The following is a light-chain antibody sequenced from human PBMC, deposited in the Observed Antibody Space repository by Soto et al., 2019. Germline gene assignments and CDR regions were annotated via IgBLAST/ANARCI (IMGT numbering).Light chain of an antibody. CDR2: AAS. J-gene: IGKJ1*01. V-gene: IGKV1-6*01. CDR3: LQDYNFPPT. Sequence: IQMTQSPATLAASVGDRVSITCRASQRIDTWLAWYQQKPGKAPELLIYAASRLQSGVPTRFSGSGGGTHFTLTISSLQPEDLATYYCLQDYNFPPTFGQGTKVDIK. CDR1: QRIDTW.